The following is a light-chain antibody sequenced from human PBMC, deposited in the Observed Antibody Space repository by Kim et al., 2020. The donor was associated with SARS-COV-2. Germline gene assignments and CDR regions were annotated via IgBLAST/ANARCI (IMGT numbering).Light chain of an antibody. CDR3: QQRRNWPLS. Sequence: LSPGERATLSCRASQSVSTYIAWYQQRPGQAPRLLIYDASNRATGIPTRFSGSGSGTVFTLTISSLETEDFAVYYCQQRRNWPLSFGGGTKVDIK. J-gene: IGKJ4*01. CDR1: QSVSTY. CDR2: DAS. V-gene: IGKV3-11*01.